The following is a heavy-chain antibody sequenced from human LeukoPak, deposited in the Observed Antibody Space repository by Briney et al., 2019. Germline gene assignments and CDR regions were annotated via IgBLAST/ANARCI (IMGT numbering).Heavy chain of an antibody. CDR3: ARRYYYNLGSFPFDF. CDR2: IYYSGST. V-gene: IGHV4-59*12. D-gene: IGHD3-10*01. CDR1: GGSISSYY. Sequence: SETLSLTCTVSGGSISSYYWSWIRQPPGKGLEWIGYIYYSGSTNYNPSLNSRVTISEDTSKHQFYLNLSSVTAADTAVYYCARRYYYNLGSFPFDFWGQGTLVTVSS. J-gene: IGHJ4*02.